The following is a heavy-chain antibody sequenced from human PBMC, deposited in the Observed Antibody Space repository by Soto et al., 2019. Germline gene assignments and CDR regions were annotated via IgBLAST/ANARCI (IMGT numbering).Heavy chain of an antibody. CDR1: GGTFSSYA. V-gene: IGHV1-69*01. Sequence: QVQLVQSGAEVKKPGSSVKVSCKASGGTFSSYAISWVRQAPGQGLEWMGGIIPIFGTANYAQKFQGRVTITADESTSTAYMALSSLRSEDTAVYYWARDMGVPGVAGTNWFDPWGQGTLVTVSS. J-gene: IGHJ5*02. CDR2: IIPIFGTA. CDR3: ARDMGVPGVAGTNWFDP. D-gene: IGHD6-19*01.